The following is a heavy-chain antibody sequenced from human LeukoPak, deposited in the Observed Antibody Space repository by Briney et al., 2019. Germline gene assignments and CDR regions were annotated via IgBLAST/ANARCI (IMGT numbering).Heavy chain of an antibody. CDR2: ISGSGGST. CDR1: GFTFSNYA. J-gene: IGHJ4*02. Sequence: AGSLRLSCAASGFTFSNYAMSWVRQAQGKGLEWVSGISGSGGSTYYADSVKGRFTISRDNSKNTLYLQMNSLRAEDTAVYYCAKGLHDYIWGSPNWGQGTLVTVSS. D-gene: IGHD3-16*01. CDR3: AKGLHDYIWGSPN. V-gene: IGHV3-23*01.